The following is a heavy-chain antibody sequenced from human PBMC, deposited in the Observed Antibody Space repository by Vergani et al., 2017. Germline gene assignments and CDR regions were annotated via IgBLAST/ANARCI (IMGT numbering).Heavy chain of an antibody. J-gene: IGHJ6*02. CDR1: GGSISSYY. CDR3: ARDPLYSTTWPFLLLDMDV. D-gene: IGHD6-13*01. CDR2: IYMSGST. Sequence: QVQLQESGPGLVKPSETLSLTCTVSGGSISSYYWSWIRQPAGKGLEWIGRIYMSGSTNYNPSLKSRVTMSVDTSKNQFSLQLSSVTAADTAVYYCARDPLYSTTWPFLLLDMDVWGQGTTVTVSS. V-gene: IGHV4-4*07.